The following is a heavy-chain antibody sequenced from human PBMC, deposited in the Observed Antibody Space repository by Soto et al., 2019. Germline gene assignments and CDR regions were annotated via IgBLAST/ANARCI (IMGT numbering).Heavy chain of an antibody. J-gene: IGHJ6*02. CDR2: IYTSGST. D-gene: IGHD3-10*01. V-gene: IGHV4-61*02. CDR1: GGPMTRGAYY. Sequence: PSETLSLTCSVSGGPMTRGAYYWSWIRQPPGEGLEWIGRIYTSGSTNYNPSLKSRVTMAVDTSKNQFSLKLSSVTAADTAVYYCAREGLWFGEDIYYYYYYGMDVWGQGTTVTVSS. CDR3: AREGLWFGEDIYYYYYYGMDV.